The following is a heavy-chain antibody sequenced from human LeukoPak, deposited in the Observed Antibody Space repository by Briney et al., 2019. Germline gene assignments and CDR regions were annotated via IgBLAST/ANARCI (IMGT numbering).Heavy chain of an antibody. D-gene: IGHD2-8*01. CDR3: ARAAWNGGGGFDH. V-gene: IGHV4-34*01. CDR1: NGSFSGYY. Sequence: SETLSLTCAVYNGSFSGYYWSWLRQSPGNGLEWIGEVNPGGNTNYNPSLRSRVTISLDTSKNPFSLKLRSVTAADTAVYNCARAAWNGGGGFDHWGQGTLDTVSS. CDR2: VNPGGNT. J-gene: IGHJ5*02.